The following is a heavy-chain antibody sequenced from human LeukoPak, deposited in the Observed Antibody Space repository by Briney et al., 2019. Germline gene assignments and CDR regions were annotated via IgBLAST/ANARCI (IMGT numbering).Heavy chain of an antibody. CDR1: GFTFSSYS. V-gene: IGHV3-23*01. D-gene: IGHD3-3*01. Sequence: GGSLRLSCAASGFTFSSYSMNWVRQAPGKGLEWVSAISGSGGSTYYADSVKGRFTISRDNSKNTLYLQMNSLRAEDTAVYYCAKVIRITIFGVVIGEFDYWGQGTLVTVSS. CDR2: ISGSGGST. CDR3: AKVIRITIFGVVIGEFDY. J-gene: IGHJ4*02.